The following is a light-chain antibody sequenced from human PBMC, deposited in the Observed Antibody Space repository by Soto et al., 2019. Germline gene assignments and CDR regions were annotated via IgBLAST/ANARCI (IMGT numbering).Light chain of an antibody. V-gene: IGLV2-8*01. CDR3: SSYGGNNNLL. CDR2: EGS. Sequence: QSALTQPASVSGSPGQSITISCTGTSSDVGGYNLVSWYQQHPGKAPKLMIFEGSKRPSGVPGRFSASKSDNTASLTVSGLQAEDEADYYCSSYGGNNNLLFGGGTKLTVL. J-gene: IGLJ2*01. CDR1: SSDVGGYNL.